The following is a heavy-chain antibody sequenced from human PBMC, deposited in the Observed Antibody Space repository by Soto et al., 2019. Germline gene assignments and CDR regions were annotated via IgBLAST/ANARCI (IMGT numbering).Heavy chain of an antibody. J-gene: IGHJ4*02. CDR3: VCFECGRTAVVTAMEANGY. CDR1: GFTFSNYW. Sequence: VQLVASGGGLVQPGGSLRLSCAASGFTFSNYWMHWVRQSPGKGLVWVSRINSDETITSYADSVKGRFTISRDNAKNTRYLQMSSLRVEDTALYYCVCFECGRTAVVTAMEANGYWGQGTLVTVSS. CDR2: INSDETIT. V-gene: IGHV3-74*01. D-gene: IGHD2-21*02.